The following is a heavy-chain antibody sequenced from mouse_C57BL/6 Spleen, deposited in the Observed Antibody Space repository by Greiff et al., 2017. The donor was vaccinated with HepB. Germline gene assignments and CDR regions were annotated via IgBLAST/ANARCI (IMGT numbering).Heavy chain of an antibody. J-gene: IGHJ2*01. CDR3: ARRRYYGSSYYFDY. D-gene: IGHD1-1*01. CDR2: ISSGSSTI. CDR1: GFTFSDYG. V-gene: IGHV5-17*01. Sequence: EVMLVESGGGLVKPGGSLKLSCAASGFTFSDYGMHWVRQAPEKGLEWVAYISSGSSTIYYADTVKGRFTISRDNAKNTLFLQMTSLRSEDTAMYYCARRRYYGSSYYFDYWGQGTTLTVSS.